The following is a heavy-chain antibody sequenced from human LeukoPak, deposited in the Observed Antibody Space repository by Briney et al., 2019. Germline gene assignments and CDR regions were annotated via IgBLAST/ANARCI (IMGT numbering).Heavy chain of an antibody. D-gene: IGHD3-22*01. Sequence: PGGSLRLSCATSGFTFSTFWMHWVRQVPGKGLVWVSRIHSDGSTTNYADLAKGRFTISRDNAKNTLYLQMNSLRAEDTAVYCCARDRDSRGYSHFDYWGQGTLVTVSS. V-gene: IGHV3-74*01. CDR2: IHSDGSTT. CDR1: GFTFSTFW. J-gene: IGHJ4*02. CDR3: ARDRDSRGYSHFDY.